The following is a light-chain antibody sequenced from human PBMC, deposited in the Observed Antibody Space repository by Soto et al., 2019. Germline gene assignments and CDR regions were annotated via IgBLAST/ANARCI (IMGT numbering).Light chain of an antibody. J-gene: IGLJ2*01. CDR2: EVS. CDR1: SSDVGGYSY. V-gene: IGLV2-14*01. CDR3: SSYTSSSTLGHVV. Sequence: QSALTQPASVSGSPGQSITISCTGTSSDVGGYSYVSWYQQHPGKAPKLMIYEVSNRPSGVSNRFSGSKSGNTASLTISGLQAEDEADYYCSSYTSSSTLGHVVFGGGTKVTVL.